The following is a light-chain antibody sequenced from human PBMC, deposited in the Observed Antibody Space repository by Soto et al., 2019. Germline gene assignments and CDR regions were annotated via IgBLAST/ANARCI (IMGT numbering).Light chain of an antibody. CDR1: TSDVGTYNL. V-gene: IGLV2-23*02. CDR2: EVT. J-gene: IGLJ2*01. Sequence: QSALTQPASVSGSPGQSITISCTGTTSDVGTYNLVSWYQQYPGKAPQVVISEVTKRPSGVSDRFSGSKSRNMASLTISGLQAEDEADYYCRSYAGTGTWIFGGGTKLTVL. CDR3: RSYAGTGTWI.